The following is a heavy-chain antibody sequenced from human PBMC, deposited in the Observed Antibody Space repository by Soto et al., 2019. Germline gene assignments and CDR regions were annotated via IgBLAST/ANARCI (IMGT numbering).Heavy chain of an antibody. D-gene: IGHD3-22*01. CDR2: ISWDGGST. CDR3: AKDGTHYYDSSGYYPAGLYYYGMDV. Sequence: GGSLSLSCAASGFPFDDYTMHWVRQAPGKGLEWVSLISWDGGSTYYADSVKGRFTISRDNSKNSLYLQMNSLRTEDTALYYCAKDGTHYYDSSGYYPAGLYYYGMDVWGQGTTVTVSS. V-gene: IGHV3-43*01. CDR1: GFPFDDYT. J-gene: IGHJ6*02.